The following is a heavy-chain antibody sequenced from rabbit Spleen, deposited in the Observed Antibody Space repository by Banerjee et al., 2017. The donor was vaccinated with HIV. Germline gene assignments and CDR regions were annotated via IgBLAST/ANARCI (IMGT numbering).Heavy chain of an antibody. Sequence: EESGGDLVKPGASLTLTCKASGFDFTNYGVSWVRQAPGKGLEWIGYIEPIFGNTYYANWVNGRFTISSHNAQNTLYLQLSSLTAADTATYFCVRDQAGDGDYGPYYLNLWAQAPSSPS. D-gene: IGHD2-1*01. CDR2: IEPIFGNT. CDR3: VRDQAGDGDYGPYYLNL. CDR1: GFDFTNYG. J-gene: IGHJ4*01. V-gene: IGHV1S47*01.